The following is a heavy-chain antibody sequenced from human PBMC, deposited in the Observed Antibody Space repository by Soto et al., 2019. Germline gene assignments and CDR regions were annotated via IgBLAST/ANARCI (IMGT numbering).Heavy chain of an antibody. D-gene: IGHD5-12*01. Sequence: PSETLSLTCGVGGGSFSGYFWTWIRQSPGKGLEWIGETNHRGATNYNPSLTSRVSISVDTSKSQFSLSLNSVTAADTAVYYCARVPNPFRLKIGYEDAYGFWGQGTMVTVSS. CDR3: ARVPNPFRLKIGYEDAYGF. V-gene: IGHV4-34*01. CDR1: GGSFSGYF. CDR2: TNHRGAT. J-gene: IGHJ3*01.